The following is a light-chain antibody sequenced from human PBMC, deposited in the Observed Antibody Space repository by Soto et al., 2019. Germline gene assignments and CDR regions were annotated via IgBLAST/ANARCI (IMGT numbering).Light chain of an antibody. V-gene: IGKV3-15*01. Sequence: EIVMTQSPATLSVSPGERATLSCRASQSVDSKLAWYQQKPGQGPRLLIYGASSRATCIPARFSGSGSGTEFTLTISRLQPEDFGVYYCQHYSTWLWTFGQGTKVEIK. J-gene: IGKJ1*01. CDR1: QSVDSK. CDR3: QHYSTWLWT. CDR2: GAS.